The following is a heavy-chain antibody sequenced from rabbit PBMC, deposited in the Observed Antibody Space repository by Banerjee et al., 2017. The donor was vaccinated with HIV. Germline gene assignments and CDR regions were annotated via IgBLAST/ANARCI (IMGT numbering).Heavy chain of an antibody. Sequence: QEQLVESGGSLVTLGGSLKLSCKASGIDFSNYGISWVRQAPGKGLEWIAYIYPDYGSTHYASWVNGRFTISLDNAQNTVFLQMTSLTAADTATYFCARDLGYAGSAGYGYADNLWGQGTLVTVS. J-gene: IGHJ4*01. CDR3: ARDLGYAGSAGYGYADNL. CDR2: IYPDYGST. CDR1: GIDFSNYG. V-gene: IGHV1S47*01. D-gene: IGHD6-1*01.